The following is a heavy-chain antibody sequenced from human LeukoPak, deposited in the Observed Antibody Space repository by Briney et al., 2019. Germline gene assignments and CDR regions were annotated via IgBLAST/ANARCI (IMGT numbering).Heavy chain of an antibody. CDR3: ALSRDYGNY. Sequence: SETLSLTCAVYGGSFSGYYWSCIRQPPGKGLEWIGEINHSGSTNYNPSLKSRVTISVDTSKNQFSLKLSSVTAADTAVYYCALSRDYGNYWGQGTLVTVSS. D-gene: IGHD4-17*01. V-gene: IGHV4-34*01. J-gene: IGHJ4*02. CDR2: INHSGST. CDR1: GGSFSGYY.